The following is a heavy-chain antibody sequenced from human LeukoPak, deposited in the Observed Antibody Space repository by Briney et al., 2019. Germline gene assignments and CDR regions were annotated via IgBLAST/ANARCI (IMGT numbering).Heavy chain of an antibody. Sequence: PGGSLRLSCAASGFTFSDYYMSWIRQAPGKGLEWVSDISTTSNTNHADSVKGRFTISRDNARNSLFLQMNSLRAEDTAVYYCARDLRYCSSASCSENGAFDIWGQGTMVTVSS. CDR3: ARDLRYCSSASCSENGAFDI. D-gene: IGHD2-2*01. V-gene: IGHV3-11*06. CDR2: ISTTSNT. J-gene: IGHJ3*02. CDR1: GFTFSDYY.